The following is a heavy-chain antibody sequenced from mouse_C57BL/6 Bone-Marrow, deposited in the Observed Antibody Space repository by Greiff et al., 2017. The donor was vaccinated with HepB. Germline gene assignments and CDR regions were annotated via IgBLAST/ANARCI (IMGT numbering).Heavy chain of an antibody. CDR1: GYTFTSYW. D-gene: IGHD1-1*01. V-gene: IGHV1-69*01. Sequence: QVQLKQPGAELVMPGASVKLSCKASGYTFTSYWMHWVKQRPGQGLEWIGEIDPSDSSTNYNQKFKGKSTLTVDKSSSTAYMQLSSLTSEDSAVYYCAREGLITFDVWGTGTTVTVSS. J-gene: IGHJ1*03. CDR2: IDPSDSST. CDR3: AREGLITFDV.